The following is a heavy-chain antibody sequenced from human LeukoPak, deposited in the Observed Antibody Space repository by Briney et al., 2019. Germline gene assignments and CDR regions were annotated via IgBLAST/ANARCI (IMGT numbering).Heavy chain of an antibody. D-gene: IGHD1-1*01. CDR2: ISGSGGRI. CDR1: GFTFSSYP. Sequence: GGSLRLSCAASGFTFSSYPMSWVRQAPGEGREWVSSISGSGGRIDYADSVKGRFTISRDNSKNTLSLQMNSLTAEDTAVYYCAKNPRLEGWIYFDSWGQGILVTVSS. CDR3: AKNPRLEGWIYFDS. J-gene: IGHJ4*02. V-gene: IGHV3-23*01.